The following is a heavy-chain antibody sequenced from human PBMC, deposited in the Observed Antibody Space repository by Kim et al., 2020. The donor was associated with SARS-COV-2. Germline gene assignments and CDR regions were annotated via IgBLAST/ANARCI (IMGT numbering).Heavy chain of an antibody. V-gene: IGHV1-8*01. D-gene: IGHD6-6*01. CDR1: GYRFNSFD. CDR2: MNPKSGNT. CDR3: ARGYSSSSQLYFFYMDV. J-gene: IGHJ6*03. Sequence: ASVKVSCKASGYRFNSFDINWVRQATGQGLEWMGWMNPKSGNTGYEQRFKGRVTLTKSTSESTAYMGLSSLTFEDTAVHYCARGYSSSSQLYFFYMDVWGKGTTVTVS.